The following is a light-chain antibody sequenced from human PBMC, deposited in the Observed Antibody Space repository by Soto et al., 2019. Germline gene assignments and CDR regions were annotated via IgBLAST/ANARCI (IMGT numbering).Light chain of an antibody. J-gene: IGKJ4*01. Sequence: DIQMTQSPSSLSASVGDRVTITCQASQDITKYLNWYQQKPGKAPNLLIYDAINLQTGVPSRFSGSGSGTDLTFTISSLQPQDIVTYYCQQYDNLPLTFGGGTKVQIK. V-gene: IGKV1-33*01. CDR2: DAI. CDR3: QQYDNLPLT. CDR1: QDITKY.